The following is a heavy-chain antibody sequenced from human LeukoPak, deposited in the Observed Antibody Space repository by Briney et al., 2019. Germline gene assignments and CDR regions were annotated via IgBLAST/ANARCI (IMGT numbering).Heavy chain of an antibody. J-gene: IGHJ4*02. Sequence: PGGSLRLSCAASGFTFSSYAMSWVRQAPGKGLEWVSAISGSGGSTYYADSVKGRFTISRDNAKNSLYLQMNGLREEDTALYYCAKLHSSSWYPEYFDYWGQGTLVTVSS. D-gene: IGHD6-13*01. V-gene: IGHV3-23*01. CDR1: GFTFSSYA. CDR2: ISGSGGST. CDR3: AKLHSSSWYPEYFDY.